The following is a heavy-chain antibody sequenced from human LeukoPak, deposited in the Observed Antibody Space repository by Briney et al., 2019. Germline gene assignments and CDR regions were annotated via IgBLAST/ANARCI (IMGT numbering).Heavy chain of an antibody. CDR3: ARRTRSGYCDTVY. Sequence: SETLSLTCAVYGGSFSGYYWSWIRQPPGKGLEWIGEINHSGSTNYNPSLKSRVTISVDTSKNQFSLKLSSVTAADTAVYYCARRTRSGYCDTVYWGQGTLVTVSS. J-gene: IGHJ4*02. CDR1: GGSFSGYY. CDR2: INHSGST. V-gene: IGHV4-34*01. D-gene: IGHD3-22*01.